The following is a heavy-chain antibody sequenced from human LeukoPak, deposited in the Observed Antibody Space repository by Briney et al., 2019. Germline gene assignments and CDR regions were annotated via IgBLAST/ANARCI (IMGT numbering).Heavy chain of an antibody. CDR1: GFTFSSYS. CDR2: ISSSSSYI. Sequence: PGGSLRLSCAASGFTFSSYSMNWVRQAPGKGLEWVSSISSSSSYIYYADSVKGRFTISRDNAKNSLYLQMNSLRAEATAVYYCAREMILGTSSSGTFXXWGQXTLVTV. D-gene: IGHD6-13*01. CDR3: AREMILGTSSSGTFXX. J-gene: IGHJ4*02. V-gene: IGHV3-21*01.